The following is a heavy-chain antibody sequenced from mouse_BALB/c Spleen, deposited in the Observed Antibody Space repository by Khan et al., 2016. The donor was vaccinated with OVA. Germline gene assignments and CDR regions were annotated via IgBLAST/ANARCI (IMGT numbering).Heavy chain of an antibody. CDR2: ILPGSGDT. CDR1: GFTFSNYW. CDR3: ALYGSRGDY. J-gene: IGHJ2*01. D-gene: IGHD1-1*01. V-gene: IGHV1-9*01. Sequence: QVQLQQSGAELMKPGASVKISCKATGFTFSNYWIEWVKQRPGHGLEWIGQILPGSGDTNYNEKFEGKATFTADTSSNTAYMQLSSLTSEGSAVYYCALYGSRGDYWGQGTTLTVSS.